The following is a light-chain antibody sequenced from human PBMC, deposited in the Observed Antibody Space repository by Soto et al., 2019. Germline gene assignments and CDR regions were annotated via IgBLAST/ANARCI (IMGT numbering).Light chain of an antibody. CDR3: CSYAGSYTYV. CDR2: DVS. V-gene: IGLV2-11*01. Sequence: SALTQPRSVSGSPGQSVTISCTGTSSDVGGYNYVSWYQHHPGKAPKFMIYDVSKRPSGVPDRFSGSKSGNTASLTISGLQAEDEADYYCCSYAGSYTYVFGTGTKLTVL. CDR1: SSDVGGYNY. J-gene: IGLJ1*01.